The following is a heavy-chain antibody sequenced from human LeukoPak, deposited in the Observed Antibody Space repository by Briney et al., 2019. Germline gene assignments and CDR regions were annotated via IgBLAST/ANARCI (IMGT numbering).Heavy chain of an antibody. CDR1: GYTFTSYG. CDR3: ARDGYCSGGSCYRDNWFDP. V-gene: IGHV1-18*04. Sequence: ASVKVSCKASGYTFTSYGISWVRQAPGQGLEWTGWISAYNGNTNYAQKLQGRVTMTTDTSTSTAYMELRSLRSDDTAVYYCARDGYCSGGSCYRDNWFDPWGQGTLVTVSS. CDR2: ISAYNGNT. J-gene: IGHJ5*02. D-gene: IGHD2-15*01.